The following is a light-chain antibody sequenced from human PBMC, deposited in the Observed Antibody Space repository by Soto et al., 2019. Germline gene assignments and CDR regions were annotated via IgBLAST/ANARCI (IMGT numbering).Light chain of an antibody. CDR3: SSYTTGSTLV. CDR2: EVS. Sequence: QSALTQPASVSGSPGQSITIACTGTNHDVGNYNYLSWYQQHPDKAPKLIIYEVSNRPSGVSNRFSGSKSGNTASLTISGLQAEDEADYYCSSYTTGSTLVFGGGTKLTVL. V-gene: IGLV2-14*01. J-gene: IGLJ2*01. CDR1: NHDVGNYNY.